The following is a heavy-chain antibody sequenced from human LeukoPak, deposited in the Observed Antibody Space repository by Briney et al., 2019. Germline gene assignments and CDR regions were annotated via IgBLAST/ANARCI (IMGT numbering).Heavy chain of an antibody. V-gene: IGHV3-48*01. D-gene: IGHD3-16*02. CDR2: ISTSGSTI. CDR3: ARGPPLFDP. J-gene: IGHJ5*02. Sequence: GGSLRLSCAASGFTFSSYSMNWVRQAPGKGLEWVSYISTSGSTIYYADSVKGRFTISRDNAKNSLYLQMDSLRAEDTAVYYCARGPPLFDPWGQGTLVTVSS. CDR1: GFTFSSYS.